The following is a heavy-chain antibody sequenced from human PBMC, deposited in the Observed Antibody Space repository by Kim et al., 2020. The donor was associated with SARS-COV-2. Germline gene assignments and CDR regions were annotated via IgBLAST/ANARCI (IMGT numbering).Heavy chain of an antibody. CDR3: ARHSERLVVRGVQNWVDP. D-gene: IGHD3-10*01. J-gene: IGHJ5*02. V-gene: IGHV5-10-1*01. CDR1: GYSFTSYW. CDR2: IDPSDSYT. Sequence: GESLKISCKGSGYSFTSYWITWVRQMPGKGLEWMGRIDPSDSYTNYSPSFQGHVTISADKSISTAYLQWSSLKASDTAMYYCARHSERLVVRGVQNWVDPWGQGTLVTVSS.